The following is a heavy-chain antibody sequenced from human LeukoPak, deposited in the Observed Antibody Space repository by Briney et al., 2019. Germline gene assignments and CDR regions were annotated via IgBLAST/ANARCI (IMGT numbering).Heavy chain of an antibody. Sequence: GGSLRLSCTVSGFILGDYAMSWVRRAPGKGLEWVAFIRYDGSNKYYADSVKGRFTISRDNSKNTLYLQMNSLRAEDTAVYYCARAYLYQYYDFWSGYYTSRPYYYMDVWGKGTTVTVSS. J-gene: IGHJ6*03. CDR2: IRYDGSNK. V-gene: IGHV3-30*02. CDR1: GFILGDYA. D-gene: IGHD3-3*01. CDR3: ARAYLYQYYDFWSGYYTSRPYYYMDV.